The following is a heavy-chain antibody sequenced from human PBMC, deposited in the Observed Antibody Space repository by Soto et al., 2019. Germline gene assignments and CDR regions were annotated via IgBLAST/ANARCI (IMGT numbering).Heavy chain of an antibody. V-gene: IGHV1-8*01. D-gene: IGHD2-21*01. J-gene: IGHJ3*02. CDR3: AQAYCGGDCSEADAFDI. CDR1: GYTFTSYD. CDR2: MNPNSGNT. Sequence: ASVKVSCKASGYTFTSYDINWVRQATGQGLEWMGWMNPNSGNTGYAQKFQGRVTMTRNTSISTAYMELSSLRSEDTAVYYCAQAYCGGDCSEADAFDIWGQGTMVTVSS.